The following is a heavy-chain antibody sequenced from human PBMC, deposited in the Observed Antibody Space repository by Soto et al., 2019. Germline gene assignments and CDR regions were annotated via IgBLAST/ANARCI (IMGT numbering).Heavy chain of an antibody. CDR2: ISSSGNTI. V-gene: IGHV3-48*03. J-gene: IGHJ6*02. Sequence: EVQLVESGGSLVQPGGSLRLSCAASGFTFSSYEMNWVRQAPGKGLEWVSYISSSGNTIHYADSVQGRFTISRDNAKTSLFLQMNSLRADDTAVYYCARDWWISDFSYYYGMDVWGQGTTVTVSS. CDR3: ARDWWISDFSYYYGMDV. D-gene: IGHD2-15*01. CDR1: GFTFSSYE.